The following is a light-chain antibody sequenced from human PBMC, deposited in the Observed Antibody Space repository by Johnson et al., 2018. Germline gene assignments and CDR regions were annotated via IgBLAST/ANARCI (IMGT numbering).Light chain of an antibody. V-gene: IGLV1-51*02. CDR3: GTWDSSLSAGNV. CDR1: SSNIGNNY. J-gene: IGLJ1*01. Sequence: QSVLTQPPSVSAAPGQKVTISCSGSSSNIGNNYVSWYQQLPGTAPQLLIYENNKRPSGIPDRFSGSKSGTSATLGITGLQTGDEADDYCGTWDSSLSAGNVFGTGTKVTVL. CDR2: ENN.